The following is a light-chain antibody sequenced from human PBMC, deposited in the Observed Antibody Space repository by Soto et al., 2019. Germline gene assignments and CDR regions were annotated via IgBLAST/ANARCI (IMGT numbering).Light chain of an antibody. CDR2: LNSDGSH. CDR1: SGHSSYA. V-gene: IGLV4-69*01. J-gene: IGLJ2*01. Sequence: QSVLTQSPSASASLGASVKLTCTLSSGHSSYAIAWHQQQPEKGPRYLMKLNSDGSHSKGDGIPDRFSGSSSGAERYLSISSRQSEEEADYYCQTWGTGTHVVFGGGTKLTVL. CDR3: QTWGTGTHVV.